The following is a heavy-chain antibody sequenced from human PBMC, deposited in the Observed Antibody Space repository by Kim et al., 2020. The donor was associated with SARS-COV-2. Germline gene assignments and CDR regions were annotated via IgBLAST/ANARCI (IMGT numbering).Heavy chain of an antibody. V-gene: IGHV4-31*02. CDR3: ARSAGEELDY. CDR2: ST. J-gene: IGHJ4*02. D-gene: IGHD3-10*01. Sequence: STYYNPSLKSRVTISVDTSKNQFSLKLSSVTAADTAVYYCARSAGEELDYWGQGTLVTVSS.